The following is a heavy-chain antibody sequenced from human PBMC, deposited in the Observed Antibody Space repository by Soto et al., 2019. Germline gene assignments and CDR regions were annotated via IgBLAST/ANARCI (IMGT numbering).Heavy chain of an antibody. V-gene: IGHV4-39*01. CDR3: ARNAYYYDSSGYYYSLDPFDY. J-gene: IGHJ4*02. CDR2: IYYSGST. CDR1: GGSISSSSYY. Sequence: SETLSLTCTVSGGSISSSSYYWGWIRQPPGKGLEWNGSIYYSGSTYYNPSLKSRVTISVDTSKNQFSLKLSSVTAADTAVYYCARNAYYYDSSGYYYSLDPFDYWGQGTLVTVSS. D-gene: IGHD3-22*01.